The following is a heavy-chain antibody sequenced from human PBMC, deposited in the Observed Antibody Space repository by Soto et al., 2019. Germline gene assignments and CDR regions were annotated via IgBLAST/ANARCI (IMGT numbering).Heavy chain of an antibody. CDR3: ARDGDTAMVSYYYYGMDV. D-gene: IGHD5-18*01. V-gene: IGHV3-30*04. CDR1: GFTFSSYA. CDR2: ISYDGSNK. J-gene: IGHJ6*02. Sequence: VRSLRLSCAASGFTFSSYAMHWVRQAPGKGLEWVAVISYDGSNKYYADSVKDRFTISRDNSKNTLYLQMNSLRAEDTAVYYCARDGDTAMVSYYYYGMDVWGQGTTVTVSS.